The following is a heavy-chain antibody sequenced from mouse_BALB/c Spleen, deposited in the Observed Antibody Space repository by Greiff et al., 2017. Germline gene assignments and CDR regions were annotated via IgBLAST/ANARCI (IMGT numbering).Heavy chain of an antibody. V-gene: IGHV5-17*02. J-gene: IGHJ4*01. D-gene: IGHD2-1*01. CDR1: GFTFSSFG. CDR2: ISSGSSTI. CDR3: ARRGDYYGNYDAMDY. Sequence: EVQVVESGGGLVQPGGSRKLSCAASGFTFSSFGMHWVRQAPEKGLEWVAYISSGSSTIYYADTVKGRFTISRDNPKNTLFLQMTSLRSEDTAMYYCARRGDYYGNYDAMDYWGQGTSVTVSS.